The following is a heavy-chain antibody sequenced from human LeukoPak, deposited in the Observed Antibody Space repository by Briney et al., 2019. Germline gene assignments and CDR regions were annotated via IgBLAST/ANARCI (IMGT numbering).Heavy chain of an antibody. Sequence: PGGSLRLSCAASGFTFSNYAMSWVRQPPGKGLEWVSTIGGSVGSTYYADSVKGRVTISRDNSKNMFYLQMNSLRAEDTAVYYCAKNLKAYYDSSGYSYYFDYWGQGTLVTVSS. CDR2: IGGSVGST. CDR1: GFTFSNYA. D-gene: IGHD3-22*01. J-gene: IGHJ4*02. V-gene: IGHV3-23*01. CDR3: AKNLKAYYDSSGYSYYFDY.